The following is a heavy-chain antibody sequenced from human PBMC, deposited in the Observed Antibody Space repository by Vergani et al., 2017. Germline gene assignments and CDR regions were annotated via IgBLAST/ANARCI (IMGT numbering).Heavy chain of an antibody. CDR1: GGSINSHNYY. CDR3: AEGSCCGGSCYKPLVNY. D-gene: IGHD2-15*01. V-gene: IGHV4-61*02. Sequence: QVQLQESGPGLVKPSQTLSLTCTVSGGSINSHNYYWSWIRQPAGKGLEWIGRIHTSGSTNYNPSLKSRVTMSGDTSKNQFSLNLTSVTAADTAVYFCAEGSCCGGSCYKPLVNYWGQGILVTVSS. CDR2: IHTSGST. J-gene: IGHJ4*02.